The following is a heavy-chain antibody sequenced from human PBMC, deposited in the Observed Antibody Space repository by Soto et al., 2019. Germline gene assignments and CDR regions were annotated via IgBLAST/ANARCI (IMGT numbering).Heavy chain of an antibody. CDR2: IIPIFGTA. J-gene: IGHJ4*02. D-gene: IGHD3-22*01. CDR1: VGTLSADL. CDR3: ARDNGYYYDSSGYYGFDY. Sequence: KEPVGTLSADLGVRVRNATNPGMEWLGGIIPIFGTANYAQKFQGRVTITADESTSTADMDLSSLRSEDTAVYYCARDNGYYYDSSGYYGFDYWGQGTRVTVSS. V-gene: IGHV1-69*01.